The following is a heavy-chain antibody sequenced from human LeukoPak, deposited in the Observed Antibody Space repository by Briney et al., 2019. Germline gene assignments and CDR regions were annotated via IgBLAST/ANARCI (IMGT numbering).Heavy chain of an antibody. V-gene: IGHV3-9*01. Sequence: PGGSLRLSCAASGFTFDDYAMHWVRQAPGKGLEWDSGISWNSGSIGYADSVKGRFTISRDNAKNSLYLQMNSLRAEDTALYYCAKDIKDTAMDPLFDYWGQGTLVTVSS. CDR2: ISWNSGSI. CDR1: GFTFDDYA. D-gene: IGHD5-18*01. CDR3: AKDIKDTAMDPLFDY. J-gene: IGHJ4*02.